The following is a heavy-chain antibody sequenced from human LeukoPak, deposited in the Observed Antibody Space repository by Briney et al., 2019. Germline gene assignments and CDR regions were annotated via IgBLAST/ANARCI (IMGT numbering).Heavy chain of an antibody. CDR1: GFTFSSYS. CDR3: ARVGYYGSGSYPHY. J-gene: IGHJ4*02. Sequence: GGSLRLSCAASGFTFSSYSMNWVRQAPGKGLEWVSYISSSCSTIYYADSVKGRFTISRDNAKNSLYLQMNSLRAEDTAVYYCARVGYYGSGSYPHYWGQGTLVTVSS. CDR2: ISSSCSTI. D-gene: IGHD3-10*01. V-gene: IGHV3-48*01.